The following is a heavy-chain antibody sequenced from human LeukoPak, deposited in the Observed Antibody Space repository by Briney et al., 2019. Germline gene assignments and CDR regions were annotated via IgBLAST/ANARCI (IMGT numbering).Heavy chain of an antibody. CDR3: ARDQGLTAPPPYGLDV. Sequence: SVKVSCKTSGGTFSTSAITWVRQAPGQGLEWMGRIIPVLNITTYAQRFQGRVTITADTSTSTVYLELSSLRSEETAVYYCARDQGLTAPPPYGLDVWGQGTTVIVSS. CDR2: IIPVLNIT. J-gene: IGHJ6*02. D-gene: IGHD5-18*01. CDR1: GGTFSTSA. V-gene: IGHV1-69*04.